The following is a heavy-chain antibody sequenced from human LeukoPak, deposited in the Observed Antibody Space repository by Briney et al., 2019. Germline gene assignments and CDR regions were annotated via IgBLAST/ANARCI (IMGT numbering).Heavy chain of an antibody. J-gene: IGHJ4*02. Sequence: GASVKVSCKASGYTFTSYGISWVRQATGQGLEWMGWISAYNGNTNYAQKLQGRVTMTTDTSTSTAYMELRSLRSDDTAVYYCARRPIAAAGTSGSYDYWGQGTLVTVPS. CDR1: GYTFTSYG. V-gene: IGHV1-18*01. CDR3: ARRPIAAAGTSGSYDY. D-gene: IGHD6-13*01. CDR2: ISAYNGNT.